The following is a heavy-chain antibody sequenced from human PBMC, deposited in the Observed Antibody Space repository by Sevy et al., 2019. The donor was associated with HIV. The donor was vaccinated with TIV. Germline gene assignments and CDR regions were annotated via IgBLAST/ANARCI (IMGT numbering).Heavy chain of an antibody. D-gene: IGHD6-6*01. Sequence: ASVKVSRKASGGTFSSYAISWVRQAPGQGLEWMGGIIPIFGTANYAQKFQGRVTITADKSTSTAYMELSSLRSEDTAVYYCAISSIAARSYYYYYMDVWGKGTTVIVSS. J-gene: IGHJ6*03. CDR2: IIPIFGTA. V-gene: IGHV1-69*06. CDR1: GGTFSSYA. CDR3: AISSIAARSYYYYYMDV.